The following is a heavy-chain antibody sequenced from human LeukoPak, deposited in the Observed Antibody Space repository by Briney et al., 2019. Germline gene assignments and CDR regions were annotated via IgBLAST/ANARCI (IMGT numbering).Heavy chain of an antibody. CDR2: IKTTGTT. CDR1: GASISSSF. CDR3: ARQGWYVFYFRH. J-gene: IGHJ1*01. V-gene: IGHV4-4*07. Sequence: ASETLSLTCTVSGASISSSFWSRIRQPAGKGLEWIGRIKTTGTTNYNPSLKSRLNMSIDSSRNQFSLKLNSVTAADTAVYYCARQGWYVFYFRHWGQGTLVTVSS. D-gene: IGHD6-19*01.